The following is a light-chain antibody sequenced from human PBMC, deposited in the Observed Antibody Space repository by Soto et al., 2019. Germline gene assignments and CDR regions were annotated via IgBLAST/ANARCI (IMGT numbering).Light chain of an antibody. CDR3: CSYAGNQAV. Sequence: QSVLTQPASVSGSPGQSITISCTGTSSDVGSYNLVSWYQQHPGKAPKLMIYEGSKRPSGVSNRFSGSKSGNTASLTISGLQAEDEADYYCCSYAGNQAVFDGGTKVTVL. CDR1: SSDVGSYNL. CDR2: EGS. J-gene: IGLJ2*01. V-gene: IGLV2-23*01.